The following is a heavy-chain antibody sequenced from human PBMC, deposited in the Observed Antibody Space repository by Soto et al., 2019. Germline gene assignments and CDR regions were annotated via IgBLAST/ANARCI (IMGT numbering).Heavy chain of an antibody. CDR2: IHPGDSDT. V-gene: IGHV5-51*01. CDR1: GYSFTHYW. J-gene: IGHJ5*02. D-gene: IGHD6-13*01. Sequence: PGESLKISGQGSGYSFTHYWVGWVRQIPGRGLEWMGIIHPGDSDTRYSPFFQGQVTISADKSISTAYLQWSSLKASDTAMYYCARHNRYSSTWFEGWFDPWGQGTLVTVSS. CDR3: ARHNRYSSTWFEGWFDP.